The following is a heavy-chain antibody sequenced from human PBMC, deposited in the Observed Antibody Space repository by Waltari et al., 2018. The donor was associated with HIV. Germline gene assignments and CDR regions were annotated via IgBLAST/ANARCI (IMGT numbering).Heavy chain of an antibody. CDR2: IYYSGST. D-gene: IGHD5-18*01. CDR3: ARDGGTAMANCDY. Sequence: QLQLQESGPGLVKPSETLSLTCTVSGGSISSSSYYWGWIRQPPGKGLEWIGSIYYSGSTYYNPSLKRRVSISVDTSKNQFSLKLSSVTAADTAVYYCARDGGTAMANCDYWGQGTLVTVSS. CDR1: GGSISSSSYY. V-gene: IGHV4-39*07. J-gene: IGHJ4*02.